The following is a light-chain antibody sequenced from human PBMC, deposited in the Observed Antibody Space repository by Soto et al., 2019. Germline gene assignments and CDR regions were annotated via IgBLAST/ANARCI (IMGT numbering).Light chain of an antibody. Sequence: MKRSPATLSASVGDRVTITCRASRGISNYLAWYQQKPAKVAKLLIYSASTLQSGVPSRFSGSGSGTDFTLTISSLQPEDVATYYCQKYNSAPRTFGQGTKVDI. V-gene: IGKV1-27*01. CDR1: RGISNY. J-gene: IGKJ1*01. CDR2: SAS. CDR3: QKYNSAPRT.